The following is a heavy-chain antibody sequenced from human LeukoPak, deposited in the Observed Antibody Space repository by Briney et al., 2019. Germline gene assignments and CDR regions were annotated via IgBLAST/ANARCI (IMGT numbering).Heavy chain of an antibody. V-gene: IGHV4-30-2*01. CDR2: IYHSGST. Sequence: ASETLSLTCTVSGGSISSGGYYWSWIRQPPGKGLEWIGYIYHSGSTYYNPSLKSRVTISVDRSKNQFSLKLSSVTAADTAVYYCARYDSGTYQVEWYFDLWGRGTLVTVSS. CDR1: GGSISSGGYY. J-gene: IGHJ2*01. CDR3: ARYDSGTYQVEWYFDL. D-gene: IGHD1-26*01.